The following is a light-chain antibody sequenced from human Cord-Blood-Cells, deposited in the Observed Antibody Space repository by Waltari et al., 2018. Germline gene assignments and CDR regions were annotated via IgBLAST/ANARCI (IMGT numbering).Light chain of an antibody. V-gene: IGKV1-5*03. CDR2: KAS. J-gene: IGKJ1*01. Sequence: DIQMTQSPSTLSAPVGDSVTITCRASQSISSWLAWYQQKPGKAPKLLIYKASSLESGVPSRFSGSGSGTEFTLTISSLQPDDFATYYCQQYNSYSTFGQGTKVEIK. CDR1: QSISSW. CDR3: QQYNSYST.